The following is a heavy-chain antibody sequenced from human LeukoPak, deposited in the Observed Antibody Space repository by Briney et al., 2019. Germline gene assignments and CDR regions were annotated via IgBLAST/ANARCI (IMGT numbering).Heavy chain of an antibody. CDR3: ARGLENTVTRDAFDI. CDR1: GYTFTGYY. D-gene: IGHD4-17*01. V-gene: IGHV1-2*02. Sequence: ASGKVSCKASGYTFTGYYMHWVGQAPGQGLEWMGWINPNSGGTNYAQKLQGRVTMTTDTSTSTAYMELRSLRSDDTAVYYCARGLENTVTRDAFDIWGQGTMVTVSS. J-gene: IGHJ3*02. CDR2: INPNSGGT.